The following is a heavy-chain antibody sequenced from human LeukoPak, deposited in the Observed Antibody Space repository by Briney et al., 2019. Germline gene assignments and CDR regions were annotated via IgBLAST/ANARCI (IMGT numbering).Heavy chain of an antibody. CDR2: ISGSGGST. CDR3: AKEYDILTGYYKDY. J-gene: IGHJ4*02. V-gene: IGHV3-23*01. CDR1: GFTFSSYA. D-gene: IGHD3-9*01. Sequence: AGGSLRLSCAASGFTFSSYAMSWVRQAPGKGLEWVSAISGSGGSTYYADSVKGRFTISRDSSKNTLYLQMNSLRAEDTAVYYCAKEYDILTGYYKDYWGQGTLVTVSS.